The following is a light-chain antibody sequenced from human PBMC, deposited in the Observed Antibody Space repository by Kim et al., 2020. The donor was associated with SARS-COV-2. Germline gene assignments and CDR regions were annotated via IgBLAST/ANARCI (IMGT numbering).Light chain of an antibody. J-gene: IGKJ1*01. CDR1: QSVLHSSNNKNY. Sequence: DIVMTQSPDSLGERATINCKSSQSVLHSSNNKNYLGWYQQKPGQPPKLLIYWASTRESGVPDRFSGSGSGTDFTLTISSLQAEDVAVYYCLQFLHIPWTFGQGTKVDIK. V-gene: IGKV4-1*01. CDR2: WAS. CDR3: LQFLHIPWT.